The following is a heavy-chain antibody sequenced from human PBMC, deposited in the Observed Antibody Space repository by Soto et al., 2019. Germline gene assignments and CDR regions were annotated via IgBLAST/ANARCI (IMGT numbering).Heavy chain of an antibody. Sequence: PGGSLRLSCAASGFTFSSYAMSWVRQAPGKGLEWVSAISGSGGSTYYADSVKGRFTISRDNSKNTLYLQMNSLRAEDTAVYYCAKVSRYYYDSSGLNPNYWGQGTLVTVSS. J-gene: IGHJ4*02. CDR1: GFTFSSYA. CDR3: AKVSRYYYDSSGLNPNY. D-gene: IGHD3-22*01. V-gene: IGHV3-23*01. CDR2: ISGSGGST.